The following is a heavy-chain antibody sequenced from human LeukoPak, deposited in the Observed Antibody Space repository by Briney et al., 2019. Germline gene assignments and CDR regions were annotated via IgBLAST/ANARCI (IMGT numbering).Heavy chain of an antibody. CDR1: GFTFSSYN. D-gene: IGHD3-9*01. V-gene: IGHV3-21*01. CDR3: ARDFLTILGASDI. J-gene: IGHJ3*02. CDR2: ISSSSNYI. Sequence: PGGSLRLSCTASGFTFSSYNMNWVRQAPGKGLEWVSSISSSSNYIYYADSVKGRFAISRDNAKNSLYLQMNSLRAEDTAVYYCARDFLTILGASDIWGQGTMVTVSS.